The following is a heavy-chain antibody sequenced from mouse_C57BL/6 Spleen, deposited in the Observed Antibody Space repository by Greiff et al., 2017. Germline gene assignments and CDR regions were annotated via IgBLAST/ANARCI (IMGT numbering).Heavy chain of an antibody. V-gene: IGHV1-82*01. CDR2: IYPGDGDT. D-gene: IGHD3-3*01. CDR1: GYAFSSSW. CDR3: ARVGLYYAMDY. Sequence: VKLQESGPELVKPGASVKISCKASGYAFSSSWMNWVKQRPGKGLEWIGRIYPGDGDTNYNGKFKGKATLTADKSSSTAYMQLSSLTSEDSAVYFCARVGLYYAMDYWGQGTSVTVSS. J-gene: IGHJ4*01.